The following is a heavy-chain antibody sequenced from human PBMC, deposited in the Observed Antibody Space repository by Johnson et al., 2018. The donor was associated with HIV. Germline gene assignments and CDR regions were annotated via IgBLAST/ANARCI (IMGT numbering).Heavy chain of an antibody. CDR1: GFTFSTYD. CDR2: ARFDEVSK. J-gene: IGHJ3*02. V-gene: IGHV3-33*01. CDR3: ATRQQLVPGAFDI. Sequence: QEKLVESGGGVVQPGTSLRLSCAASGFTFSTYDMHWVRQAPGKGLEWVAVARFDEVSKYYIDSVKGRFTISRDNSKNTLYLQMNNLRAEDTSVYYCATRQQLVPGAFDIWGQGTMVTVSS. D-gene: IGHD6-13*01.